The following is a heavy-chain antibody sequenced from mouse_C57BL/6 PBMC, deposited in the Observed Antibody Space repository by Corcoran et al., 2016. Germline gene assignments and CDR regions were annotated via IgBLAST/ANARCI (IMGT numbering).Heavy chain of an antibody. CDR3: AREGIYDGYYEAY. J-gene: IGHJ3*01. Sequence: QIQLVQSGPELKKPGETVKISCKASGYTFTTYGMSWVKQAPGKGLKWMGWINTYSGVPTYADDFKGRFAFSLETSASTAYLQINNLKNEDTATYFCAREGIYDGYYEAYWGQGTLVTVSA. V-gene: IGHV9-3*01. CDR1: GYTFTTYG. D-gene: IGHD2-3*01. CDR2: INTYSGVP.